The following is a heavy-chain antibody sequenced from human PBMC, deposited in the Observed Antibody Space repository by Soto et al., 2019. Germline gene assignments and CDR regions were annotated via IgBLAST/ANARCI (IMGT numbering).Heavy chain of an antibody. CDR3: GREYCSSTTCFKPDN. CDR2: INADNGNT. D-gene: IGHD2-2*01. CDR1: GYTFTSYA. J-gene: IGHJ4*02. V-gene: IGHV1-3*01. Sequence: ASVKVSCKASGYTFTSYAMHWVRQAPGQRLEWMGWINADNGNTKYSQKFQGRVTITTDTSASTAHMELSSLRSDDTAVYYCGREYCSSTTCFKPDNRGQRNLLPVSS.